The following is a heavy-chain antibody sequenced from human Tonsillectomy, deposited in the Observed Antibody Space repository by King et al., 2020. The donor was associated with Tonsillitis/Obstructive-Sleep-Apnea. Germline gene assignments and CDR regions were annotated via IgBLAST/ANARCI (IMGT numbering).Heavy chain of an antibody. V-gene: IGHV4-34*01. J-gene: IGHJ4*02. CDR3: ARGVHYFDY. Sequence: VQLQQWGAGLLKPSETLSLTCAVYGGSFSGYYWSWIRQHPGKGLEWIGEINHSGSTNYNPSLKSRVTISVDTSKNQFSLKLSSVTAADTAVYYCARGVHYFDYWGQGTLVTVSS. CDR1: GGSFSGYY. CDR2: INHSGST.